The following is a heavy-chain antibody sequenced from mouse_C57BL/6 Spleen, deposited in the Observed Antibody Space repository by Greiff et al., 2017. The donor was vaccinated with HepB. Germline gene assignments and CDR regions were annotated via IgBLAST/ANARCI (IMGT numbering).Heavy chain of an antibody. J-gene: IGHJ1*03. CDR2: IRSKSNNYAT. D-gene: IGHD2-5*01. CDR3: VRHSAYYSNYDWYFDV. CDR1: GFSFNTYA. Sequence: EVHLVESGGGLVQPKGSLKLSCAASGFSFNTYAMNWVRQAPGKGLEWVARIRSKSNNYATYYADSVKDRFTISRDDSESMLYLQMNNLKTEDTAMYYCVRHSAYYSNYDWYFDVWGTGTTVTVSS. V-gene: IGHV10-1*01.